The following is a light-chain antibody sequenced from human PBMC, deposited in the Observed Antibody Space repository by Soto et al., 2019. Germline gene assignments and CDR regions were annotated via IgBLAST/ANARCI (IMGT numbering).Light chain of an antibody. V-gene: IGKV3-15*01. CDR3: QQYNNWPPLT. J-gene: IGKJ4*01. CDR1: QSVSST. CDR2: GAS. Sequence: ELVMTQSPAPLSVSPGERAPLSCRASQSVSSTLAWYQQKPGQAPRLLIYGASTRATGIPARFSGSGSGTEFTLTISSLQSEDFAVYYCQQYNNWPPLTFGGGTKVEIK.